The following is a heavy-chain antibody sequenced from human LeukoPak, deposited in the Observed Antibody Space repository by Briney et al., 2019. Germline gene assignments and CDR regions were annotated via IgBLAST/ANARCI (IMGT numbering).Heavy chain of an antibody. V-gene: IGHV3-21*05. J-gene: IGHJ4*02. CDR3: ARVVDGVTGADY. D-gene: IGHD3-9*01. CDR2: ISGSGEYV. Sequence: GGSLRLSCAASGFTFRSYPMIWVRQAPGKGLDCVSYISGSGEYVKYADSVKGRFTISRDNGRNSIFLQMSSLRVDDTAVYYCARVVDGVTGADYWGQGALVIVSS. CDR1: GFTFRSYP.